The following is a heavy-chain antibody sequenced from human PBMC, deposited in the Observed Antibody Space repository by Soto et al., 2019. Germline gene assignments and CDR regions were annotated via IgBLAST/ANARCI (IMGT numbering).Heavy chain of an antibody. CDR3: AKHSGSVTRVFDY. D-gene: IGHD3-10*01. CDR2: ISDSGGNT. CDR1: GFTFSSYA. Sequence: GGSLRLSCAASGFTFSSYAMSWVRQAPGKGLEWVSSISDSGGNTYYADSVKGRLSISRDNSKNTLYLQMNGLRAEDTAIYYCAKHSGSVTRVFDYWGQGSLVIVSS. V-gene: IGHV3-23*01. J-gene: IGHJ4*02.